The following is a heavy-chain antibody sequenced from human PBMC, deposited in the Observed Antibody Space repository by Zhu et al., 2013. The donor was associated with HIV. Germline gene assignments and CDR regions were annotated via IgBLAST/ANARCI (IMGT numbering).Heavy chain of an antibody. Sequence: QVQLVQSGPEVKKPGASVKVSCKASGYTFTTYDISWVRQAPGQGLEWMGWISVYNGNTNYAQKIQGRVTMTIDTSTSTTYMELRSLRPDDTAVYYCARGGYYDSGGYSLIDYFYYGMDVWGQGTTVTVSS. D-gene: IGHD3-22*01. CDR1: GYTFTTYD. CDR2: ISVYNGNT. J-gene: IGHJ6*02. V-gene: IGHV1-18*01. CDR3: ARGGYYDSGGYSLIDYFYYGMDV.